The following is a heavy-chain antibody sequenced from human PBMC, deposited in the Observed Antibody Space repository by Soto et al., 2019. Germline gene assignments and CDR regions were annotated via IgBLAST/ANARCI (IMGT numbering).Heavy chain of an antibody. D-gene: IGHD3-10*01. CDR1: GGSISSGGYY. CDR3: ARVARLRITAFDI. J-gene: IGHJ3*02. V-gene: IGHV4-31*03. CDR2: IYYSGST. Sequence: PSETLSRTCTVSGGSISSGGYYCSWIRQHPGKGLEWIGYIYYSGSTYYNPSLKSRVTISVDTSKNQFSLKLSSVTAADTAVYYCARVARLRITAFDIWGQGTMVTVSS.